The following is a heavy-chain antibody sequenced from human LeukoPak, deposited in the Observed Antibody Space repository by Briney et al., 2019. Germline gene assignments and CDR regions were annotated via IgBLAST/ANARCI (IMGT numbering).Heavy chain of an antibody. D-gene: IGHD2/OR15-2a*01. J-gene: IGHJ4*02. CDR1: GFTFSNYG. CDR3: AKQPTIINILDF. Sequence: PGGSLRLSCAASGFTFSNYGMHWVRQAPGKGLEWVAFIRYDGVSKYYGDSVKGRFTTSRDNSKNTAYLQMNSLRAEDTAVYYCAKQPTIINILDFWGQGTLVTVSS. V-gene: IGHV3-30*02. CDR2: IRYDGVSK.